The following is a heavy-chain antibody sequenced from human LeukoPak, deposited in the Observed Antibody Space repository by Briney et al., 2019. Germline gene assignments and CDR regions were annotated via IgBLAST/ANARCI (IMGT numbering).Heavy chain of an antibody. Sequence: PSETLSLTCAVYGGSFSGYYWSWIRQPPGKGLEWIGEINHSGSTNYNPSLKSRVTISVDTSKNQFSLKLSSVTAADTAVYYCARHLAFGVVTSRPYYYYTDVWGKGTTVTVSS. J-gene: IGHJ6*03. CDR3: ARHLAFGVVTSRPYYYYTDV. D-gene: IGHD3-3*01. CDR2: INHSGST. V-gene: IGHV4-34*01. CDR1: GGSFSGYY.